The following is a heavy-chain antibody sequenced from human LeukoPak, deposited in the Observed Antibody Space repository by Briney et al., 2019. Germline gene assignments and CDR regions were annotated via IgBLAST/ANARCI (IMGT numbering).Heavy chain of an antibody. Sequence: ASVKVSCKASGYTFTSYDINWVRQAPGQGLEWMGWISAYNGNTNYAQKLQGRVTMTTDTSTSTAYMELRSLRSDDTAVYYCARDTRRGGSRIKEYYFDYWGQGTLVTVSS. CDR1: GYTFTSYD. CDR3: ARDTRRGGSRIKEYYFDY. V-gene: IGHV1-18*01. J-gene: IGHJ4*02. CDR2: ISAYNGNT. D-gene: IGHD4-23*01.